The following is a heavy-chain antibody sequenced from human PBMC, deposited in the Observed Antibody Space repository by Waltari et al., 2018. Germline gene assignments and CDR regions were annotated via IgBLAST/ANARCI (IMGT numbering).Heavy chain of an antibody. Sequence: QVQLQESGPGLVKPSQTLSLTCTVSGCSISSGSYYWSWLRQPAGKGLEWIGYIYTSGSTNYNPSLKSRVTISVDTSKNQFSLKLSSVTAADTAVYYCARDVRSRSMDVWGQGTTVTVSS. J-gene: IGHJ6*02. CDR1: GCSISSGSYY. V-gene: IGHV4-61*09. CDR2: IYTSGST. CDR3: ARDVRSRSMDV. D-gene: IGHD2-2*01.